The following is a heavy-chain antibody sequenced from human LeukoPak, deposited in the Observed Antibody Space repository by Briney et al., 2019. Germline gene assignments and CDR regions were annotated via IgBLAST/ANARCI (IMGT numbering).Heavy chain of an antibody. V-gene: IGHV3-23*01. D-gene: IGHD5-18*01. J-gene: IGHJ4*02. Sequence: GSLRLSCAASGFTFSSYAMSWVRQAPGKGLEWVSAISGSGGSTYYADSVKGRFTISRDNSRSTLSLQMDSLRAEDTATYYCATYRQIQVPFEFWGQGTLVTVSS. CDR2: ISGSGGST. CDR1: GFTFSSYA. CDR3: ATYRQIQVPFEF.